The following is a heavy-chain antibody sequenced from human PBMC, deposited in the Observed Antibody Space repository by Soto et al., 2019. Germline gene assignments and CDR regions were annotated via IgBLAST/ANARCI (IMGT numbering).Heavy chain of an antibody. CDR3: ARMTEGGSSGYYYFDY. CDR1: GYTFTGYY. Sequence: ASVKVSCTASGYTFTGYYMHWVRQAPGQRLEWMGWINAGNGNTKYSQKFQGRVTITRDTSASTAYMELSSLRSEDTAVYYCARMTEGGSSGYYYFDYWGQGTLVTVSS. CDR2: INAGNGNT. V-gene: IGHV1-3*01. D-gene: IGHD3-22*01. J-gene: IGHJ4*02.